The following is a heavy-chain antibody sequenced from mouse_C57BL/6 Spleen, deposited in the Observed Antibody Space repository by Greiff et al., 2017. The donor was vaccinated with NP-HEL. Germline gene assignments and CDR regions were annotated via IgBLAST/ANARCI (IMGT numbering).Heavy chain of an antibody. Sequence: QVHVKQPGAELVKPGASVKVSCKASGYTFTSYWMHWVKQRPGQGLEWIGRIHPSDSDTNYNQKFKGKATLTVDKSSSTAYMQLSSLTSEDSAVYYCAIPPYGSSYAWFAYWGQGTLVTVSA. V-gene: IGHV1-74*01. J-gene: IGHJ3*01. CDR2: IHPSDSDT. CDR3: AIPPYGSSYAWFAY. CDR1: GYTFTSYW. D-gene: IGHD1-1*01.